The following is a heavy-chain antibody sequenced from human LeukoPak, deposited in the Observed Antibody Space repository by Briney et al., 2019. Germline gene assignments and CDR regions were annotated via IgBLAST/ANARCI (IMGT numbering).Heavy chain of an antibody. D-gene: IGHD6-13*01. J-gene: IGHJ6*02. CDR1: GFTFDDYA. CDR3: AKDIRGSSWPYYYYYGMDV. V-gene: IGHV3-43*02. CDR2: ISGDGGST. Sequence: GGSLRLSCAASGFTFDDYAMHWVRQAPGKGLEWVSLISGDGGSTYYADSVKGRFTISRDNSKNSLYLQMNSLRTEDAALYYCAKDIRGSSWPYYYYYGMDVWGQGTTVTVSS.